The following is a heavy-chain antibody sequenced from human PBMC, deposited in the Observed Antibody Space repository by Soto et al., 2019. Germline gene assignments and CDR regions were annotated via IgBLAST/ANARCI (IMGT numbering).Heavy chain of an antibody. J-gene: IGHJ4*02. CDR3: ARGVRDGYNFNY. Sequence: SETLSLTCTVSGGSISSGDYYWSWIRQPPGKGLEWIGYIYYSGSTYYNPSLKSRVTISVDTSKNQFSLKLSSVTAADTAVYYCARGVRDGYNFNYWGQGTLVTVSS. CDR1: GGSISSGDYY. D-gene: IGHD5-12*01. CDR2: IYYSGST. V-gene: IGHV4-30-4*01.